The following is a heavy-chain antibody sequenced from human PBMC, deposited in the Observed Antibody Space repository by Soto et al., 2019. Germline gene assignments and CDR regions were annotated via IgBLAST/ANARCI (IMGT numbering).Heavy chain of an antibody. CDR3: AREEIAVAFDY. V-gene: IGHV3-30-3*01. D-gene: IGHD6-19*01. CDR2: ISYDGSNK. J-gene: IGHJ4*02. Sequence: QVQLVESGGGVVQPGRSLRLSCAASGFTFSSYAMHWVRQATGKGLEWVAVISYDGSNKYYADSVKGRFTISRDNSKNTLYLQMNSLRAEDTTVYYCAREEIAVAFDYWGQGTLVTVSS. CDR1: GFTFSSYA.